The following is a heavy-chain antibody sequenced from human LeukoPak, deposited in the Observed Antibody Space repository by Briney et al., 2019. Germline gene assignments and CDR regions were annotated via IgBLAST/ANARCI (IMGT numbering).Heavy chain of an antibody. V-gene: IGHV4-39*07. CDR3: ARRRGYSFLYYFDY. CDR2: IYYSGTT. Sequence: SETLSLTCSVSRGSISSSNYYWGWIRQPPGKGLEWIGNIYYSGTTYYNPSLPSLKSRVTISVDTSKNQFSLKLSSVTAADTAVYYCARRRGYSFLYYFDYWGQGTLVTVSS. CDR1: RGSISSSNYY. D-gene: IGHD5-18*01. J-gene: IGHJ4*02.